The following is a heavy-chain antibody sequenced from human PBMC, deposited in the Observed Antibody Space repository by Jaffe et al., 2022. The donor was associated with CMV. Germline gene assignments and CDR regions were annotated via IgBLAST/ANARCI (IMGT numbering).Heavy chain of an antibody. CDR1: GESFEKYY. J-gene: IGHJ4*02. CDR3: ARARDLDY. Sequence: QVQLQQWGTGLLKPSETLSLICAVSGESFEKYYWSWIRQPPGKGLEWIGEVNHSGGTNYNPSLKSRITIYADTSKRQFSLNLNSVTAADTAIYYCARARDLDYWGQGTLVTVSS. CDR2: VNHSGGT. V-gene: IGHV4-34*01.